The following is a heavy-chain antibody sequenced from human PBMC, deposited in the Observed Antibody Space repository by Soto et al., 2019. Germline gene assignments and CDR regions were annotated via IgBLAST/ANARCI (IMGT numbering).Heavy chain of an antibody. CDR1: GYIFVNYG. J-gene: IGHJ6*02. D-gene: IGHD3-16*01. Sequence: QVQLVQSGDEVRKPGSSVKVSCKASGYIFVNYGIASVRQAPGQGLEWMGWTSPYSGNTHYASKVQGRLTMTTDTSTSTAYMDLGSLTSDDTAVYYSAMVDNYVTPTPQDVWGQGTTVTVSS. V-gene: IGHV1-18*01. CDR3: AMVDNYVTPTPQDV. CDR2: TSPYSGNT.